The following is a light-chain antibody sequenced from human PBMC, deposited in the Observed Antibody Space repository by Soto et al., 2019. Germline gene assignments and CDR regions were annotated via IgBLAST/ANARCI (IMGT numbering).Light chain of an antibody. CDR2: DAS. V-gene: IGKV1-33*01. CDR1: QDIATY. J-gene: IGKJ1*01. Sequence: DIQMTQSPSSLSASVGNRVTITCQASQDIATYLNWYQQKPGKAPNLLIYDASNLETEVPSRFSGGGSGTNITFTISNLQPEDIATYYCQQYDNLPPTWTFGQGTKVEIE. CDR3: QQYDNLPPTWT.